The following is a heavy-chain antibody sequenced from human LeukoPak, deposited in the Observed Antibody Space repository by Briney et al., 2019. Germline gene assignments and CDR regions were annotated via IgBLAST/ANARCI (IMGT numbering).Heavy chain of an antibody. Sequence: GGSLRLSCAASGFTFSSYAMHWVRQAPGKGLEWVAVISYDGSNKYYADSVEGRFTISRDNSKNTLYLQMNSLRAEDTAVYYCARERGSLAAAGTVYFQHWGQGTLVTVSS. CDR3: ARERGSLAAAGTVYFQH. V-gene: IGHV3-30*01. CDR2: ISYDGSNK. CDR1: GFTFSSYA. D-gene: IGHD6-13*01. J-gene: IGHJ1*01.